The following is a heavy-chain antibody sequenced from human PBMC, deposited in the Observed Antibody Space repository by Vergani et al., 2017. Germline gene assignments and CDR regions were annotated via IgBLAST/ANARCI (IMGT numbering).Heavy chain of an antibody. J-gene: IGHJ3*02. CDR2: INPNSGGT. CDR3: ARGGRNDFWSGYPPYDAFDI. CDR1: GYTFTGYY. Sequence: QVQLVQSGAEVKKPGASVKVSCKASGYTFTGYYMHWVRQAPGQGLEWMGRINPNSGGTNYAQKFQGWVTMTRDTSISTAYMELSRLRSDDTAVYYCARGGRNDFWSGYPPYDAFDIWGQGTMVTVSS. D-gene: IGHD3-3*01. V-gene: IGHV1-2*04.